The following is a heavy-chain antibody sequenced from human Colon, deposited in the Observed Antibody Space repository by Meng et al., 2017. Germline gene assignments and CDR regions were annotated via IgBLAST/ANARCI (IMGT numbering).Heavy chain of an antibody. CDR3: ARVRPGNNYHYYGLDV. J-gene: IGHJ6*02. CDR1: GFTFYSYA. V-gene: IGHV3-23*01. Sequence: GESLKISCAASGFTFYSYAMTWVRQAPGKGLQWVSGITITGGSTYYAESVKGRFTIARDTSKNTLFLEMNSLRAEDTAVYYCARVRPGNNYHYYGLDVWGQGTTVTVYS. CDR2: ITITGGST.